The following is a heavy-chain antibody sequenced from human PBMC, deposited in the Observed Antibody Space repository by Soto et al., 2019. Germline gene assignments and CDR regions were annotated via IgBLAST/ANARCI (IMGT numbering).Heavy chain of an antibody. Sequence: GGSLRLSCAASGFTFSSYGMHWVRQAPGKGLEWVAVIWYDGSNKYYADSVKGRFTISRDNSKNTLYLQMNSLRAEDTAVYYCARDSGYCSGGGCYSGFSDYYYGMDVWGQGTTVTVSS. CDR2: IWYDGSNK. J-gene: IGHJ6*02. CDR1: GFTFSSYG. V-gene: IGHV3-33*01. CDR3: ARDSGYCSGGGCYSGFSDYYYGMDV. D-gene: IGHD2-15*01.